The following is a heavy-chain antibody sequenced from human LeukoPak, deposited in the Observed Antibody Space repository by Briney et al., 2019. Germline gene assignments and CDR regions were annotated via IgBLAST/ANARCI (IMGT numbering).Heavy chain of an antibody. V-gene: IGHV4-4*07. CDR3: ARRAYDSSSIGY. J-gene: IGHJ4*02. Sequence: SETLSLTCTVSGGSISSYYWSWIRQPAGKGLEWIGRIYTSGSTYYNPSLKSRVTISVDTSKSQFSLKLSSVTAADTAVYYCARRAYDSSSIGYWGQGTLVTVSS. D-gene: IGHD3-22*01. CDR2: IYTSGST. CDR1: GGSISSYY.